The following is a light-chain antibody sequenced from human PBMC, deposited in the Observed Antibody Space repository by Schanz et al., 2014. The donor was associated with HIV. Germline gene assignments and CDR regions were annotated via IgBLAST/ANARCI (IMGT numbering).Light chain of an antibody. J-gene: IGLJ2*01. Sequence: QSALTQPASVSGSPGQSTTISCTGTSSDVGSYNLVSWYQQHPGKAPKLMIYEVSNRPSGVSNRFSGSKSGNTASLTISGLQAEDEADYYCSSYAGRNNLVVFGGGTKLTVL. V-gene: IGLV2-23*02. CDR2: EVS. CDR3: SSYAGRNNLVV. CDR1: SSDVGSYNL.